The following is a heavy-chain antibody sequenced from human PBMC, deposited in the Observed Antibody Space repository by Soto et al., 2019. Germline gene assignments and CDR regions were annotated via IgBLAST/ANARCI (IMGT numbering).Heavy chain of an antibody. V-gene: IGHV3-11*05. CDR3: ARGRGAAADYFDF. CDR1: GFTFSDYY. Sequence: GESLKISCAVSGFTFSDYYMTWIRQAPGKGLEWVSYISSSTSHTNYVDSVKGRFTISRDNAKNSLFLQMNSLRAEDTAVYYCARGRGAAADYFDFWGQGTLVTVSS. CDR2: ISSSTSHT. D-gene: IGHD6-13*01. J-gene: IGHJ4*02.